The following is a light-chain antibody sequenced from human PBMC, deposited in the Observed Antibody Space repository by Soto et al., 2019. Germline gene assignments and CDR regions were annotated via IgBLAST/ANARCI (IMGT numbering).Light chain of an antibody. CDR2: GAS. CDR1: VSVSSSY. CDR3: HQRQSWPKT. J-gene: IGKJ1*01. V-gene: IGKV3D-7*01. Sequence: GARCTVCGWIWVSVSSSYLTWYQQKPGQAPRLLIYGASTRATGIPARFSGSGSGTDFTLTISDVQPEDFAVYYCHQRQSWPKTFGQGTKVDIK.